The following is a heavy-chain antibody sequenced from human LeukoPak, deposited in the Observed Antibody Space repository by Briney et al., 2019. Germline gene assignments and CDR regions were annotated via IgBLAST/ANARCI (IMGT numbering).Heavy chain of an antibody. CDR3: ARDQGKRGPSWFDP. CDR1: GGSISSGDYY. J-gene: IGHJ5*02. Sequence: SQTLSLTCTVSGGSISSGDYYWSWIRQPPGKGLEWIGYIYYSGSAYYNPSLKSRVTISVDTSKNQFSLKLSSVTAADTAVYYCARDQGKRGPSWFDPWGQGTLVTVSS. V-gene: IGHV4-30-4*01. D-gene: IGHD3-10*01. CDR2: IYYSGSA.